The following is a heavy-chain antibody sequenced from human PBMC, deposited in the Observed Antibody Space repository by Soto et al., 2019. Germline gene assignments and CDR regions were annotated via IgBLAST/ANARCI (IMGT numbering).Heavy chain of an antibody. CDR3: ARQLDSTVFDY. V-gene: IGHV4-61*01. CDR2: ISYSGNT. Sequence: SETLSLTCSVAGTFVSSNSYHWTWIRQSPKKGLEWIGYISYSGNTNYDPSLESRVTMSLDTSSNQFSMSLRSVTAADTATYYCARQLDSTVFDYWGRGTLVTVSS. D-gene: IGHD4-17*01. J-gene: IGHJ4*02. CDR1: GTFVSSNSYH.